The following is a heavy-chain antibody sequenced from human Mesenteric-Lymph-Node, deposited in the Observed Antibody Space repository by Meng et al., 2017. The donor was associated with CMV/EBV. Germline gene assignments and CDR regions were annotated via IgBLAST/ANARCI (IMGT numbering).Heavy chain of an antibody. CDR1: GGSITSSNYY. CDR3: ARSYDSSGFYANWFDP. J-gene: IGHJ5*02. Sequence: GSLRLSCAVSGGSITSSNYYWGWIRQPPGKGLEWIGSIHYSGSTYYIPSLKSRVTMSVDTSKNQFSLRLTSVTAADTALYFCARSYDSSGFYANWFDPWGQGTLVTVSS. CDR2: IHYSGST. D-gene: IGHD3-22*01. V-gene: IGHV4-39*07.